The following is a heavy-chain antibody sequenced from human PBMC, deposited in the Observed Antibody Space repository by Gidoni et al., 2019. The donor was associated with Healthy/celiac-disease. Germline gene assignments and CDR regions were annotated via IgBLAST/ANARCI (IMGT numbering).Heavy chain of an antibody. CDR1: GGSFSGYY. D-gene: IGHD1-26*01. CDR2: INHSGST. J-gene: IGHJ4*02. V-gene: IGHV4-34*01. CDR3: ARGVGATLGV. Sequence: QVQLQQWGAGLLKPSETLSLTCAVYGGSFSGYYWSWIRQPPGKGLEWIGEINHSGSTNYNPSLKSRVTISVDTSKNQFSLKLSSVTAADTAVYYCARGVGATLGVWGQGTLVTVSS.